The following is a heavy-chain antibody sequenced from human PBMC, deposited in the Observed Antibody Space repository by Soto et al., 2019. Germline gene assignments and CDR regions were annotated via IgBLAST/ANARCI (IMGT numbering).Heavy chain of an antibody. CDR1: GGSFSGYY. CDR2: INHSGST. J-gene: IGHJ5*02. D-gene: IGHD3-10*01. CDR3: ARRLHYYGSGSYP. V-gene: IGHV4-34*01. Sequence: PSETLSLTCAVYGGSFSGYYWSWIRQPPGKGLEWIGEINHSGSTNYNPSLKSRVTISVDTSKNQFSLKLSSVTAADTAVYYCARRLHYYGSGSYPWGQGTLVTVSS.